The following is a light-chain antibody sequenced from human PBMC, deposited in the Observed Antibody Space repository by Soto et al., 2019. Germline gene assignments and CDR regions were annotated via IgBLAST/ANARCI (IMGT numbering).Light chain of an antibody. J-gene: IGKJ4*01. V-gene: IGKV1-5*01. Sequence: DIQMTQSPSTLSASVGDRVTITCRASQSISSWLAWYQQKPGKAPKLLIYDASSLESGVPSRFSGSGSGTEFTLTISSLQPDDLSTYYCQQYNSYAPVTFGGGTKVDIK. CDR2: DAS. CDR3: QQYNSYAPVT. CDR1: QSISSW.